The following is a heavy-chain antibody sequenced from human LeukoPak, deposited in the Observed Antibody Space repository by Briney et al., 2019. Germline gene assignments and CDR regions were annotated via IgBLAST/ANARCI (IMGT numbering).Heavy chain of an antibody. CDR2: ISASGDVT. V-gene: IGHV3-23*01. CDR1: RFSFSAYP. D-gene: IGHD1-26*01. CDR3: AKSLLTTASGTGRAFDI. J-gene: IGHJ3*02. Sequence: GGSLRLSCAASRFSFSAYPMGWVRRAPGKGLEWVSGISASGDVTFHADPVKGRFTISRDNSKNTLYLQMNSLRAEDTAEYYCAKSLLTTASGTGRAFDIWGQGTMVTVSA.